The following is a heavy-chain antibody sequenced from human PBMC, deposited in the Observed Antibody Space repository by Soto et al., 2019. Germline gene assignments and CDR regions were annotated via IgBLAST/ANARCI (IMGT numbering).Heavy chain of an antibody. J-gene: IGHJ5*02. Sequence: SETLSLTCTVSGGSISSYYWSWIRQPPGKGLEWIGYIYYSGSTNYNPSLKSRVTISVDTSKNQFSLKLSSVTAADTAVYYCARGTLYYDFWSGYSGLHKIDNWFDPWGQGTLVTVSS. CDR2: IYYSGST. D-gene: IGHD3-3*01. CDR1: GGSISSYY. V-gene: IGHV4-59*08. CDR3: ARGTLYYDFWSGYSGLHKIDNWFDP.